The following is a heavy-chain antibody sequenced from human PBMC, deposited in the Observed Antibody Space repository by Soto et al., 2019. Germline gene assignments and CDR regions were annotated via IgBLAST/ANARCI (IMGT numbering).Heavy chain of an antibody. V-gene: IGHV1-69*01. J-gene: IGHJ4*02. CDR1: GGLFSSYA. CDR3: ASGGSGYVWFNEY. Sequence: QEQLVQSGAEVKKSGSSVKVSCKDTGGLFSSYAVSWVRQAPGQGLEWMGGIIPVFGTAYYAQKFQGRVTITADESTNTAYMELSSLRSEDTAMYYCASGGSGYVWFNEYWGQGTLVAVSS. CDR2: IIPVFGTA. D-gene: IGHD3-22*01.